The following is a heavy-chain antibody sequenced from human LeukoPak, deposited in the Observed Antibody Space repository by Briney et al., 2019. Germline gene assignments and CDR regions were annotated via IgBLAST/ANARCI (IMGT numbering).Heavy chain of an antibody. V-gene: IGHV3-66*01. CDR1: GFTFSRYS. CDR2: IYSCSST. Sequence: GGSLRLSCAASGFTFSRYSMNWVRQSPGKGLDCVAAIYSCSSTYFADSVKGRFTISRDSSRNTLYLQMNSLRAEDPAVYYCARLGYYYDGTGYYYLSYWGQGTLVTVSS. CDR3: ARLGYYYDGTGYYYLSY. J-gene: IGHJ4*02. D-gene: IGHD3-22*01.